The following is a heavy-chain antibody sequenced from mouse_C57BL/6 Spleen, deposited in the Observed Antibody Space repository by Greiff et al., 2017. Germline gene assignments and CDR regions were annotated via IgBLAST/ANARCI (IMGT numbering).Heavy chain of an antibody. CDR2: IYPSDSET. V-gene: IGHV1-61*01. J-gene: IGHJ2*01. CDR1: GYTFTSYW. CDR3: ARGGDTTVVGPADY. Sequence: QVQLKQPGAELVRPGSSVKLSCKASGYTFTSYWMAWVKQRPGQGLEWIGYIYPSDSETHYNQKFKDKATLTVDKSSSTAYMQLSSLTSEDSSVDYCARGGDTTVVGPADYWGQGTTLTVSS. D-gene: IGHD1-1*01.